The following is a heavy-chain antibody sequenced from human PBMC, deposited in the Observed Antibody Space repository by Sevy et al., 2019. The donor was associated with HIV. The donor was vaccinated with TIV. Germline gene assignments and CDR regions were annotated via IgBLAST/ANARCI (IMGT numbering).Heavy chain of an antibody. CDR3: AKPSWNFRADWFDT. CDR1: EFTSRAFA. Sequence: QLGGSLRLSCTVTEFTSRAFAMSWVRQTPEKGLEWVSSISGSGGLTHYADSVKGRFSISTEKSQGTVYLQMNSLAVDGTAVYNCAKPSWNFRADWFDTWGQGTRVTVSS. J-gene: IGHJ5*02. CDR2: ISGSGGLT. V-gene: IGHV3-23*01. D-gene: IGHD1-7*01.